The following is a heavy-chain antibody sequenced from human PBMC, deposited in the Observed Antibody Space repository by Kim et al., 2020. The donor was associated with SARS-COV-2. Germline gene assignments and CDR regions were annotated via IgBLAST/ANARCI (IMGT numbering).Heavy chain of an antibody. V-gene: IGHV4-34*01. D-gene: IGHD2-15*01. CDR3: ARGISRGYCSGGSCYSRNNWFDP. CDR2: INHSGST. J-gene: IGHJ5*02. CDR1: GGSFSGYY. Sequence: SETLSLTCAVYGGSFSGYYWSWIRQPPGKGLEWIGEINHSGSTKYNPSLKSRVTISVDTSKNQFSLKLSSVTAADTAVYYCARGISRGYCSGGSCYSRNNWFDPWGQGTLVTVSS.